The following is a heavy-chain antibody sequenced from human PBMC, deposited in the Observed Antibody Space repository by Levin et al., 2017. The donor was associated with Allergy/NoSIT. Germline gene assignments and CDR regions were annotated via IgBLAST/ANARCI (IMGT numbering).Heavy chain of an antibody. CDR3: ARDSTAYISSQDLDF. D-gene: IGHD6-13*01. CDR2: ISWNGGRI. Sequence: PGGSLRLSCAASGFNLDDYAMHWVRRRPGKGLEWVSGISWNGGRIGYADSVKGRFTIARDNAKNSLFLQMNSLRGEDSALYYCARDSTAYISSQDLDFWGRGTRVTVSS. V-gene: IGHV3-9*01. CDR1: GFNLDDYA. J-gene: IGHJ4*02.